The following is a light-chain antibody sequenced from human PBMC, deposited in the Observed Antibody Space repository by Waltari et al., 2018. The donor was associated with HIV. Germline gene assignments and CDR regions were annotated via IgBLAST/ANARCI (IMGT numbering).Light chain of an antibody. Sequence: VIRLTQSPSFRSAPLGDKITLTCRSSQAVRTYLAWYRQKSGSCPDLLTSGSSTLQHVVPSRFRGGGSETIFTLTISDLQSEDFALYYCQQYYSVPPTFGEGARVEI. CDR1: QAVRTY. J-gene: IGKJ4*01. CDR2: GSS. V-gene: IGKV1D-8*03. CDR3: QQYYSVPPT.